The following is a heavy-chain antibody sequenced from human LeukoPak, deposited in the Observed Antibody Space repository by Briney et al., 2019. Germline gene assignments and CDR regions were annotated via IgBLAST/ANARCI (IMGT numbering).Heavy chain of an antibody. J-gene: IGHJ4*02. Sequence: GRSLRLACAASAFTFSSYWIRCARQAAGEGRGWVANIMQDGSEKYYVDSVKGRFTISRDNAKNSLYLQMNSLRAEDTAVYYCARHRTTYGTAAFDSWGQGTLVTVSS. V-gene: IGHV3-7*01. CDR3: ARHRTTYGTAAFDS. D-gene: IGHD1-14*01. CDR1: AFTFSSYW. CDR2: IMQDGSEK.